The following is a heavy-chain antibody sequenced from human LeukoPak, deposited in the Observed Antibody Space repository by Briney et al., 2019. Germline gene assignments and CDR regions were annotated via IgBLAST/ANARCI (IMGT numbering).Heavy chain of an antibody. Sequence: PGGSLRLSCAASGLTFEDSDMHWVRQAPGRGLEWVSGISWNSADKVYADSVKGRFTISRDNGKKSLFLQMDSLRVDDTALYCCTKETKKYSTSWYSTNWFAPWGQGTLVTVSS. D-gene: IGHD2-2*01. CDR1: GLTFEDSD. V-gene: IGHV3-9*01. CDR2: ISWNSADK. J-gene: IGHJ5*02. CDR3: TKETKKYSTSWYSTNWFAP.